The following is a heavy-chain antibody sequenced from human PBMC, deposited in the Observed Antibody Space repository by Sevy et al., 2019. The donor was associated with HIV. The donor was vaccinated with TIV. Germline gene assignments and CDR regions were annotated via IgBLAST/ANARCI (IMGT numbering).Heavy chain of an antibody. V-gene: IGHV3-11*01. Sequence: GGSLRLSCAASGFTFNDYNLSWIRQAPRKGLEWVSYISTSTSTTTIYYADSVKGRFTISRDNAKNSIYLQMNSLRVDDTAVYYCARAAGWFDAWGQGTLVTVSS. J-gene: IGHJ5*02. CDR1: GFTFNDYN. CDR2: ISTSTSTTTI. CDR3: ARAAGWFDA.